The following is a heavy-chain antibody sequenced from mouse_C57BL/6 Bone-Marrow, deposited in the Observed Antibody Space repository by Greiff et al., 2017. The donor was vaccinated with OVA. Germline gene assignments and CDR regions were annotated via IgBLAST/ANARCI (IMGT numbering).Heavy chain of an antibody. V-gene: IGHV1-7*01. CDR2: INPSSGYT. CDR3: ARTPRYYARSHSG. D-gene: IGHD1-1*01. Sequence: VQLQQSGAELAKPGASVKLSCKASGYTFTSYWMHWVKQRPGQGLEWIGDINPSSGYTKYNQKFKGKATLTADKSSSTAYMQLSSLTYEYSAVYDSARTPRYYARSHSGWGTGTTVTAAS. J-gene: IGHJ1*03. CDR1: GYTFTSYW.